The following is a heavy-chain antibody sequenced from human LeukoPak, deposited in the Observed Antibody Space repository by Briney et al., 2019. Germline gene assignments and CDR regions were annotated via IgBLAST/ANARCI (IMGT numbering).Heavy chain of an antibody. CDR2: INHSGST. Sequence: PSETQSLTCAVYGGSFSGYYWSWIRQPPGKGLEWIGAINHSGSTNYNPSLKSRVTISVDTSKNQFSLKLSSVTAADTAVYYCARAPKVRGTGWFDPWGQGTLVTASS. J-gene: IGHJ5*02. CDR1: GGSFSGYY. V-gene: IGHV4-34*01. D-gene: IGHD3-10*01. CDR3: ARAPKVRGTGWFDP.